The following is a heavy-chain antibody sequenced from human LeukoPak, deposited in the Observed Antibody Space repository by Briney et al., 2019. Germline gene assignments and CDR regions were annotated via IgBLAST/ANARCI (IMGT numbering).Heavy chain of an antibody. J-gene: IGHJ4*02. Sequence: GGSLRLSCAASGFTFSSYAMSWVRQAPGKGLEWASAISGSGGSTYYADSVKGRFTISRDNSKNTLYLQMNSLRVEDTAIYYCAKAPQGKSGYALPANWGQGTLVTVSS. CDR1: GFTFSSYA. CDR3: AKAPQGKSGYALPAN. V-gene: IGHV3-23*01. CDR2: ISGSGGST. D-gene: IGHD5-12*01.